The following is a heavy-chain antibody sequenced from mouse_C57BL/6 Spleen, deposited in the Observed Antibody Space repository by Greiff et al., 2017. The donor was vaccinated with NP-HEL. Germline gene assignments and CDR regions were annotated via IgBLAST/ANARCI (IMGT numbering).Heavy chain of an antibody. CDR1: GYTFTSYW. Sequence: LQQPGAELVKPGASVKLSCKASGYTFTSYWMHWVKQRPGQGLEWIGMIHPNSGSTNYNEKFKSKATLTVDKSSSTAYMQLSSLTSEDSAVYYCAVYYGSSYNYWGQGTTLTVSS. CDR2: IHPNSGST. J-gene: IGHJ2*01. D-gene: IGHD1-1*01. CDR3: AVYYGSSYNY. V-gene: IGHV1-64*01.